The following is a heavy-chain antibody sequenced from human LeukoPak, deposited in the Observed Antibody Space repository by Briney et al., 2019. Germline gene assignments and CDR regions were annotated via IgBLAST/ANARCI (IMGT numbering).Heavy chain of an antibody. D-gene: IGHD4-11*01. V-gene: IGHV1-2*02. J-gene: IGHJ3*02. CDR1: QHTFTPSY. CDR2: INPNGGGT. Sequence: APGKACCYPSQHTFTPSYTNSGPQSPRHRRKGRGWINPNGGGTNYAQKFQGRVTMTSDTSISTAYMELTRLRSDDAAVYYCARDVDHNDSTGKGLVDIWGQGTMVTVSS. CDR3: ARDVDHNDSTGKGLVDI.